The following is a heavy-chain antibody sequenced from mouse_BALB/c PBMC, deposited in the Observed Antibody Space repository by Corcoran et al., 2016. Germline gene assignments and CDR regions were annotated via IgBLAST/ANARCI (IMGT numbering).Heavy chain of an antibody. CDR3: VRLGY. V-gene: IGHV14-3*02. J-gene: IGHJ2*01. CDR1: GFNIKDTY. D-gene: IGHD4-1*01. CDR2: IDPANGNT. Sequence: EVQLQQSGAEFVTQGASVKLSCTASGFNIKDTYMYWVKQRPEQGLEWIGRIDPANGNTKYDPKFQGKATITADTSSNTAYLQLSSLTSEDTAVYYCVRLGYWGQGTTLTVSS.